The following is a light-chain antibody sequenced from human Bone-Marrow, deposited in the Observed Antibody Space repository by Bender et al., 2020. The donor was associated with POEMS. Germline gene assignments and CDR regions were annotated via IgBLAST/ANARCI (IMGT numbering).Light chain of an antibody. V-gene: IGLV1-40*01. CDR2: AYS. Sequence: QSVLTQPPSVSGAPGQRVTISCTGSSSTIGAGYDVNWYQQLPGTAPKLLIYAYSNRRSGVPDRFSGSKSGTSASLAITGLQAEDEGDYYCQSYDNSLGGWVFGGGTKLTVL. CDR3: QSYDNSLGGWV. J-gene: IGLJ3*02. CDR1: SSTIGAGYD.